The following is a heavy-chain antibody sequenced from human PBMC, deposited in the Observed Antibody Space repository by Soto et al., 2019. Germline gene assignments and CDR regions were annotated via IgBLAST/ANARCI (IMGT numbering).Heavy chain of an antibody. V-gene: IGHV3-11*01. CDR2: TSSAGVTI. Sequence: QVQLVESGGGLVKPGGSLRLSCAASGFIFSDYSMSWIRQAPGEGLEWISYTSSAGVTIYYADSVRGRFTISRDNARNSLYLQMNSLRGADTAVYYCVRDDDDNWNPWYYGMDVWGQGTTVTVSS. CDR1: GFIFSDYS. J-gene: IGHJ6*02. CDR3: VRDDDDNWNPWYYGMDV. D-gene: IGHD1-20*01.